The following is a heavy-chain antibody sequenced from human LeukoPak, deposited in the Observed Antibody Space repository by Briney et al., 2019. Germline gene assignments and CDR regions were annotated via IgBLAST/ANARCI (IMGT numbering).Heavy chain of an antibody. Sequence: ASVKVSCKASGYTFTSYDINWVRQATGQGLEWMGWMNPNSGNTGYAQKFQGRVTITRNTSISTAYMELSSLRSEDTAVYYCARGVHDILTGYYNWGDYYYYMDVWGKGTTVTVSS. CDR3: ARGVHDILTGYYNWGDYYYYMDV. V-gene: IGHV1-8*03. CDR2: MNPNSGNT. J-gene: IGHJ6*03. D-gene: IGHD3-9*01. CDR1: GYTFTSYD.